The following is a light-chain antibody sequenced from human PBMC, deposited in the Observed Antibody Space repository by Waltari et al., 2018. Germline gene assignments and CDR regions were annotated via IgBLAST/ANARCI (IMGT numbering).Light chain of an antibody. V-gene: IGLV2-11*01. Sequence: QSALTQPRSVSESPGQSVTISCTGTSTDVGAYNYFPWYQHHPGKAPKLIIYDVSKWPSGVPDRFSGSKSGNTASLTISGLQAEDEADYYCCSYTGSYPPWVFGGGTKLTVL. CDR2: DVS. CDR3: CSYTGSYPPWV. CDR1: STDVGAYNY. J-gene: IGLJ3*02.